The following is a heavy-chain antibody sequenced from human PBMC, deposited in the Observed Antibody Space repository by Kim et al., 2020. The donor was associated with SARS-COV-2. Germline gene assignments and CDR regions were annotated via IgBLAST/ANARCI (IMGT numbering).Heavy chain of an antibody. D-gene: IGHD3-10*01. V-gene: IGHV3-15*01. J-gene: IGHJ4*02. Sequence: PVKGRFTISRDDSKSTLYLQMNSLKTEDTAVYYCTRNVLLWFGESRPIDYWGQGTLVTVSS. CDR3: TRNVLLWFGESRPIDY.